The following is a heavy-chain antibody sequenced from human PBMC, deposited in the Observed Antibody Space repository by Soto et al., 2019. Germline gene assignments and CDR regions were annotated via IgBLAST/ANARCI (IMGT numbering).Heavy chain of an antibody. CDR1: GFSLSTSGMC. V-gene: IGHV2-70*11. D-gene: IGHD3-22*01. J-gene: IGHJ4*02. CDR3: ARNPAYYYDQEQSSDYFDY. CDR2: IDWEDDK. Sequence: SGPTLVNPTQTLTLTCTFSGFSLSTSGMCVSWISQPPGKALEWLARIDWEDDKYYSTSLKTRLTISKDTSKNQVVLTMTNMDPVDTATYYCARNPAYYYDQEQSSDYFDYWGQGTLVTVSS.